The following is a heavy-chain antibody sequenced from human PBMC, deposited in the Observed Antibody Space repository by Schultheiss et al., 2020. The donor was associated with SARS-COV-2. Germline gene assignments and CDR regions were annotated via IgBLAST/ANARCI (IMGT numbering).Heavy chain of an antibody. Sequence: SQTLSLTCAVYGGSFSGYYWSWIRQPPGKGLEWIGEINHSGSTNYNPSLKSRVTISVDTSKNQFSLKLSSVTAADTVVYYCARARTTLPERAGWVVVPAAIPGRGLYDYWGQGTLVTVSS. CDR2: INHSGST. CDR1: GGSFSGYY. J-gene: IGHJ4*02. CDR3: ARARTTLPERAGWVVVPAAIPGRGLYDY. V-gene: IGHV4-34*01. D-gene: IGHD2-2*02.